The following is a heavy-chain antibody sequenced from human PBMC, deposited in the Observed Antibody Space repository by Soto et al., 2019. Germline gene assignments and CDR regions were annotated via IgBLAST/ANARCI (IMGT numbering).Heavy chain of an antibody. J-gene: IGHJ6*02. CDR3: ARGRGGAYYYGMDV. V-gene: IGHV3-33*01. CDR1: GFTFSSYG. CDR2: IWYGGSNK. D-gene: IGHD3-10*01. Sequence: QVQLVESGGGVVQPGRSLRLSCAASGFTFSSYGMHWVRQAPGKGLEWVAVIWYGGSNKYYADSVKGRFTISRDNSKNTLYLQMNSLRAEDTAVYYCARGRGGAYYYGMDVWGQGTTVTVSS.